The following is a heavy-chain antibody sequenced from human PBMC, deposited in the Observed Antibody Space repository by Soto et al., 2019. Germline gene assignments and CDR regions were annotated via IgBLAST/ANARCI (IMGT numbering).Heavy chain of an antibody. CDR2: VYFSGGNS. CDR1: GDSIRCYHYY. V-gene: IGHV4-39*01. CDR3: AYGSSSAWIDK. J-gene: IGHJ4*02. D-gene: IGHD6-25*01. Sequence: SVTLSLTCSVSGDSIRCYHYYWGWIRQAPGKGLEWVGSVYFSGGNSYYNPSLKSRVTISVDTSYNKFFLRLNSVTAADPAVYFCAYGSSSAWIDKWGQGTLVTVSS.